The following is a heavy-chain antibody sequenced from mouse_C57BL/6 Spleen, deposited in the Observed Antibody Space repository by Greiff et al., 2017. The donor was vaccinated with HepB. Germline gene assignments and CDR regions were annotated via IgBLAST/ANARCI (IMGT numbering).Heavy chain of an antibody. Sequence: VQLQQSGPELVKPGASVKISCKASGYAFSSSWMNWVKQRPGKGLEWIGRIYPGDGDTNYNGKFKGKATLTADKSSSTAYMQLSSLTSEDSAVYVCARWDDGYSYAMDYWGQGTSVTVSS. J-gene: IGHJ4*01. V-gene: IGHV1-82*01. CDR3: ARWDDGYSYAMDY. D-gene: IGHD2-3*01. CDR2: IYPGDGDT. CDR1: GYAFSSSW.